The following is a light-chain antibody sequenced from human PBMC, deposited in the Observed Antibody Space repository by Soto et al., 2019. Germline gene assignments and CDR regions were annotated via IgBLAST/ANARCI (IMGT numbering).Light chain of an antibody. CDR2: EVS. CDR1: SSDIGSYNL. J-gene: IGLJ1*01. CDR3: CSYAGSSTWV. V-gene: IGLV2-23*02. Sequence: QSVLTQPASVSGSPGRSITISCTGTSSDIGSYNLVSWKQQHPGKATKLMIYEVSKRPSGVSNLFSGSKSGNTASLTISGLQAEDEADYYCCSYAGSSTWVFGTGT.